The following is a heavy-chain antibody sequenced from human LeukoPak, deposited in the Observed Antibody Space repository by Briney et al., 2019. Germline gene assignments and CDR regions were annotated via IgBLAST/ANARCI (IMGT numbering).Heavy chain of an antibody. V-gene: IGHV3-74*01. CDR2: ISSDGKSI. Sequence: GGSLRLSCAASGFNIGSYWMNWVRQGPGKGLVWVARISSDGKSISYADSVKGRFTISRDNSKNTLYLQMDRLRAEDTAVYYCASASSESYYWALDYWGQGTLVTVSS. J-gene: IGHJ4*02. CDR1: GFNIGSYW. CDR3: ASASSESYYWALDY. D-gene: IGHD3-10*01.